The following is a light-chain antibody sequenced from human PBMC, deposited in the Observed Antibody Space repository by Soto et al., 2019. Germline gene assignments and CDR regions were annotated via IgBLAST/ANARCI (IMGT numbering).Light chain of an antibody. V-gene: IGKV3-11*01. J-gene: IGKJ5*01. CDR1: QSVSSN. CDR3: QQRSNWIT. Sequence: EIVMTQSPATLSVSPGERVTLSCRASQSVSSNLAWFQQKPGQAPSLLIYDASYRATGIPARFSGSGSGTDFTLTISSLEPEDFAIYYCQQRSNWITFGQGTRLEIK. CDR2: DAS.